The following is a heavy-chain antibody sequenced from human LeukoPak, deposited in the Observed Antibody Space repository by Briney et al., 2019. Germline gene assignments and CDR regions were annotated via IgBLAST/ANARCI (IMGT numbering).Heavy chain of an antibody. V-gene: IGHV4-34*12. D-gene: IGHD6-13*01. Sequence: SETLSLTCAVYGGSFSGYYWSWIRQPPGKGLEWIGEIVHSGNTKYNPSLKSRVTISVDTSKNQFSLYLTSVTAADTAVYYCARFGSSTWYKGAFDIWGQGTMVTVAS. CDR3: ARFGSSTWYKGAFDI. CDR1: GGSFSGYY. J-gene: IGHJ3*02. CDR2: IVHSGNT.